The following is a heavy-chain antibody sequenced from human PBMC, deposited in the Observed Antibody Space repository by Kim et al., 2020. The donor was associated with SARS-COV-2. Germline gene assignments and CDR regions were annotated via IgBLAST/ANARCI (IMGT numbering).Heavy chain of an antibody. Sequence: SETLSLTCTVSGDSITSGAYYWSWIRQSPGKGLEWIGFIYHSGSTFYKPSLKSRVSISVESSKNQFSLKLEPVTAADTAVYFCASVRFLEWFHYFWGQGTLVTVST. CDR1: GDSITSGAYY. CDR3: ASVRFLEWFHYF. CDR2: IYHSGST. D-gene: IGHD3-3*01. V-gene: IGHV4-30-4*01. J-gene: IGHJ4*02.